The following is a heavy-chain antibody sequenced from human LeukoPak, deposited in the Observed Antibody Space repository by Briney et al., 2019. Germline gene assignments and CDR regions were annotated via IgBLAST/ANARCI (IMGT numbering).Heavy chain of an antibody. CDR1: GFTFSNYD. CDR2: ITGSGDST. Sequence: PGGSLRLSCAVSGFTFSNYDMTWVRQAPGKGLEWVAVITGSGDSTSYADSVKGRFTISRDNSKNTLYVQMNSLRAEDTAVYYCAKASPFYGDYFDYWGQGALVTISS. CDR3: AKASPFYGDYFDY. J-gene: IGHJ4*02. V-gene: IGHV3-23*01. D-gene: IGHD4-17*01.